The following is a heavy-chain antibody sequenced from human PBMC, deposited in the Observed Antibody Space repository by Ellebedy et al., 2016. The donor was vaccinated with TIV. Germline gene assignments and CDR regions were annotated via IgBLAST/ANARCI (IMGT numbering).Heavy chain of an antibody. D-gene: IGHD1-26*01. CDR2: IYPGHSKT. Sequence: PGGSLRLSCQASGYRFSSHWIGWVRQKPGKGLEWVAIIYPGHSKTKYNPSFQGQVTISVDESLRTAYLQWRSLRASDNGMYYCARQPAEELGAIAFYFDSWGQGTPVTVSS. J-gene: IGHJ4*01. V-gene: IGHV5-51*01. CDR3: ARQPAEELGAIAFYFDS. CDR1: GYRFSSHW.